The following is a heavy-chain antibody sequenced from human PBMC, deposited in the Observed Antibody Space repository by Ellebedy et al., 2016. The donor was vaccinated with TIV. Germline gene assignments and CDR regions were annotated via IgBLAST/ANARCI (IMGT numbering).Heavy chain of an antibody. CDR3: ARAGSYRFDY. CDR1: GFTFSSYW. CDR2: INTDGRTI. Sequence: PGGSLRLSCAASGFTFSSYWMHWVRQAQGKGLVWVSRINTDGRTIDYADSVKGRFTITRDNAKNTLYLQMNSLRLEDPGVYFCARAGSYRFDYWGQGSLVTVSS. J-gene: IGHJ4*02. V-gene: IGHV3-74*01. D-gene: IGHD1-26*01.